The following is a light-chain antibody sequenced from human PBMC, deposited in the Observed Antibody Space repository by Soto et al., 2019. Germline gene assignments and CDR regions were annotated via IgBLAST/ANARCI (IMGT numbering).Light chain of an antibody. Sequence: EIVMTQSPATLSVSPGERATLSCRASQSVSSNLAWYQQKPGQAPRLLIYGASTRATGIPARFSGSGSGTEITLTLSRLQSEYFEVYYCQKYNNWPPITFGQGTRLEIK. V-gene: IGKV3-15*01. CDR2: GAS. CDR3: QKYNNWPPIT. J-gene: IGKJ5*01. CDR1: QSVSSN.